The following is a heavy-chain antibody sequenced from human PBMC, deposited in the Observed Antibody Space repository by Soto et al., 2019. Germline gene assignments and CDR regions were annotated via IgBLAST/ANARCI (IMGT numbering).Heavy chain of an antibody. J-gene: IGHJ6*02. CDR2: IYYSGST. Sequence: SETLSLTCTVSGGSISSYYWSWIRQPPGKGLEWIGYIYYSGSTNYNPSLKSRVTISVDTSKNQFSLKLSSVTAADTAVYYCARDRYSGSYYYGMDVWGQGTTVTVPS. D-gene: IGHD1-26*01. CDR3: ARDRYSGSYYYGMDV. CDR1: GGSISSYY. V-gene: IGHV4-59*01.